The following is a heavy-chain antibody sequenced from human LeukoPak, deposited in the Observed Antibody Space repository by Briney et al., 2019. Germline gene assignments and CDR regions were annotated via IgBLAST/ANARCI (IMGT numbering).Heavy chain of an antibody. J-gene: IGHJ4*02. CDR2: ISYDGSNK. V-gene: IGHV3-30*18. D-gene: IGHD4-17*01. CDR1: GFTFSSYS. Sequence: GRSLRLSCAASGFTFSSYSMHWVRQAPGKGLEWVAVISYDGSNKYYADSVKGRFTISRDNSKNTLYLQMNSLRAEDTAVYYCAKPQTRPTDYFDYWGQGTLVTVSS. CDR3: AKPQTRPTDYFDY.